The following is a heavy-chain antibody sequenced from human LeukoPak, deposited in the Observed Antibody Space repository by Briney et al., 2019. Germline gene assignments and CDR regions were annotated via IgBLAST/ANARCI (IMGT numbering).Heavy chain of an antibody. CDR1: GFTFSSYG. J-gene: IGHJ3*02. D-gene: IGHD3-10*01. CDR2: ISYDGSNK. Sequence: GGSLRLSCAASGFTFSSYGMHWVRQAPGKGLEWVAVISYDGSNKYYADSVKGRFTISRDNSKNTLYLQMNSLRAEDTAVYYCAKDLGWYYYGSGSKGAFDIWGQGTMVTVSS. CDR3: AKDLGWYYYGSGSKGAFDI. V-gene: IGHV3-30*18.